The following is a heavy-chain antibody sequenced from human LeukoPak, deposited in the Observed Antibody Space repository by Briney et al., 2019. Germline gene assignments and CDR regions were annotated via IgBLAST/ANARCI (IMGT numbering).Heavy chain of an antibody. CDR3: TTPFTRYGY. Sequence: ASVKVSRKASGYTFTDYYIHWVRQAPGEGLEWMGWIVPDSGGTNYAQKFQGRVTMTRDTSIGTAYMELSRLTSDDTAVYYCTTPFTRYGYWGQGTLVTVSS. CDR2: IVPDSGGT. D-gene: IGHD5-18*01. J-gene: IGHJ4*02. CDR1: GYTFTDYY. V-gene: IGHV1-2*02.